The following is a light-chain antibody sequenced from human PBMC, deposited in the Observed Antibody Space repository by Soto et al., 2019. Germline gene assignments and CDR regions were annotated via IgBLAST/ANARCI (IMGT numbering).Light chain of an antibody. J-gene: IGLJ1*01. CDR2: EVS. CDR3: CAYAGSYTFV. Sequence: QSALTQPASVSGSPGQSITISCTGTSSDVGGYNYVSWYQQHPDKAPKLMIYEVSNRPSGVSNRFSGSKSGNTASLTISGLQAEDEADYHCCAYAGSYTFVFGTGTKVTVL. V-gene: IGLV2-14*01. CDR1: SSDVGGYNY.